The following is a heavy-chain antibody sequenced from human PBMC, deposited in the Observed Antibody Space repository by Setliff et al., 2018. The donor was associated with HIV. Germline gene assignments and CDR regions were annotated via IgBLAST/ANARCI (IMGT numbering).Heavy chain of an antibody. CDR1: SYSIDSGYF. J-gene: IGHJ4*02. V-gene: IGHV4-38-2*01. D-gene: IGHD5-18*01. CDR3: ARHDRGNTYGQGYFDY. CDR2: ISHSGTT. Sequence: SETLSLTCGVSSYSIDSGYFWGWIRQPPGKGLEWIGSISHSGTTYYDPSLKSRVTISVDTSKNQFSLKVRSVTAADTAIYYCARHDRGNTYGQGYFDYWGQGAQVTVSS.